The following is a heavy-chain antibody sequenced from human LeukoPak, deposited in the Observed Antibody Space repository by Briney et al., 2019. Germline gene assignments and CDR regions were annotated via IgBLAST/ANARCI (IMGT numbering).Heavy chain of an antibody. J-gene: IGHJ4*02. Sequence: GGSLRLSCTASGFTFGNYALSWFHQAPGKGPEWVAFIRSKTYRGTTEYAASVKGRFTISRDDSKSIAYLQMNSLKTEDTAVYYCARANSFDSSGYYFDYWGQGTLVTVSS. D-gene: IGHD3-22*01. CDR2: IRSKTYRGTT. CDR1: GFTFGNYA. CDR3: ARANSFDSSGYYFDY. V-gene: IGHV3-49*03.